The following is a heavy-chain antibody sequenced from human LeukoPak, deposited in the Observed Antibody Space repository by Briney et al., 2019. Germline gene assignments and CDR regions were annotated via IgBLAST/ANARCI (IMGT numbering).Heavy chain of an antibody. V-gene: IGHV1-18*01. CDR2: ISAENGNT. D-gene: IGHD6-19*01. Sequence: ASVKVSCKASGYTFINYGISWVRQAPGQGLKWMGWISAENGNTGYVENLQGRVTMTTDTSSSTVYMELRSLRPDDTAVYYCAREGGVPVAGIGWSGPWGQGTLVTVSS. CDR3: AREGGVPVAGIGWSGP. CDR1: GYTFINYG. J-gene: IGHJ5*02.